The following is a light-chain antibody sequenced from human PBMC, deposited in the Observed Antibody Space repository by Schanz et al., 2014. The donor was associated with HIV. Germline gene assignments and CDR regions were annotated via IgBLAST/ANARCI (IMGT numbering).Light chain of an antibody. CDR3: HQFFSSRGT. CDR2: WAS. Sequence: DIVMTQSPDSLALSLGARATINCKSSQTLLYNSNNKNYLAWYQQKPGQPPKLLIYWASTRESGVPDRFSGSGSGTDFTLTITSLQPEDVATYYCHQFFSSRGTFGQGTKVEI. CDR1: QTLLYNSNNKNY. J-gene: IGKJ1*01. V-gene: IGKV4-1*01.